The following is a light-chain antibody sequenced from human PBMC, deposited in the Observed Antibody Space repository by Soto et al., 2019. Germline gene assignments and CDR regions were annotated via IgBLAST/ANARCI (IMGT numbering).Light chain of an antibody. CDR3: PQYGSSPPLT. V-gene: IGKV3-20*01. CDR1: QRVSSSY. J-gene: IGKJ4*01. CDR2: GAS. Sequence: EIVLTQSPGTLSLSPGERATLACRASQRVSSSYLAWYQQKPGQAPRLLIYGASSRSTGIPDRFSGSGSGTDFTLTISRLEPEDFAVYYCPQYGSSPPLTFGGGNQVEIK.